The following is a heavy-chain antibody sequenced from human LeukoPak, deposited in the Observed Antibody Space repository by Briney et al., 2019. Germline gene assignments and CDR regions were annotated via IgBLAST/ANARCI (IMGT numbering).Heavy chain of an antibody. CDR3: ARLSAGIGGHYYYYMDV. Sequence: SETLSLTCTVSGGSISSSSYYWGWIRQPPRKGLEWIGSIYYSGSTNYNPSLKSRVTISVDTSKNQFSLKLSSVTAADTAVYYCARLSAGIGGHYYYYMDVWGKGTTVTISS. D-gene: IGHD6-13*01. V-gene: IGHV4-39*07. J-gene: IGHJ6*03. CDR1: GGSISSSSYY. CDR2: IYYSGST.